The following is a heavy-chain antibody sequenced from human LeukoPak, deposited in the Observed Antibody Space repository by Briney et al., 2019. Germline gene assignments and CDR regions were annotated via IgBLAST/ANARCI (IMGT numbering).Heavy chain of an antibody. J-gene: IGHJ4*02. CDR1: GGSFSAFH. Sequence: SETLSLTCAVYGGSFSAFHWNWIRQSPAKGLEWLGEMKQSGTPRYNPSLQSRVTISVDKSKKQFSLNVRSVTAADTAVYYCASRPFLYGFRTYFDNWAQGTLVTVSS. D-gene: IGHD3-10*01. V-gene: IGHV4-34*01. CDR2: MKQSGTP. CDR3: ASRPFLYGFRTYFDN.